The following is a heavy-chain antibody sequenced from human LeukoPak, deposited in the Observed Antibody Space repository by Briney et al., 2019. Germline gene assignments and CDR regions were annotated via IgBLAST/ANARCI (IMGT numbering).Heavy chain of an antibody. V-gene: IGHV3-7*01. J-gene: IGHJ5*02. CDR2: IKQDGSEK. Sequence: SGGSLRLSCAASGFTFSSYWMSWVRQAPGKGLEWVANIKQDGSEKYYVDSVKGRFTISRDNAKNSLYLQMNSLRAEDTAVYYCARDYYDSSGYFQENWFDPWGQGTLVTVSS. D-gene: IGHD3-22*01. CDR1: GFTFSSYW. CDR3: ARDYYDSSGYFQENWFDP.